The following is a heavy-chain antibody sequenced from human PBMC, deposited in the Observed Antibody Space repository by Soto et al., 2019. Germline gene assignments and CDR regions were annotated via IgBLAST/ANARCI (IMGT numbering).Heavy chain of an antibody. CDR1: GGSFSSGGYS. D-gene: IGHD3-3*02. CDR3: ARGPPFFP. J-gene: IGHJ5*02. V-gene: IGHV4-30-2*01. Sequence: SETLSLTCTVSGGSFSSGGYSWSWIRQPPGKGLEWIGYIYHGGSTYYNPSLKSRVTISVDRSKNQFSLKLSSVTAADTAVYYCARGPPFFPWGQGTLVTVSS. CDR2: IYHGGST.